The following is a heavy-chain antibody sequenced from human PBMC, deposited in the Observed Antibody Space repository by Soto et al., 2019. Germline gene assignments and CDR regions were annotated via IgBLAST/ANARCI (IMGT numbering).Heavy chain of an antibody. J-gene: IGHJ6*02. CDR3: ASIDTDYGMDV. D-gene: IGHD5-18*01. CDR1: GGTFSSYA. CDR2: ITPIFGTA. Sequence: GASVKVSCKASGGTFSSYAISWVRQAPGQGLEWMGGITPIFGTANYAQKFQGRVTITADESTSTAYMELSSLRSEDTAVYYCASIDTDYGMDVWGQGTTVTVSS. V-gene: IGHV1-69*13.